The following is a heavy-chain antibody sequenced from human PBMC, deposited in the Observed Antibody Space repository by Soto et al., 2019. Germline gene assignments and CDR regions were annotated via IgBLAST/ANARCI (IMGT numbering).Heavy chain of an antibody. Sequence: NPSETLSLTCTVSGGSISSGGYYWSWIRQPPEKGLEWIGYIYYSGSTYYNPSLKSRVTISVDTSKNQFSLKLSSVTAADTAVYYCARALKMATIARHLDYWGQGTLVTVSS. V-gene: IGHV4-30-4*01. D-gene: IGHD5-12*01. CDR1: GGSISSGGYY. J-gene: IGHJ4*02. CDR2: IYYSGST. CDR3: ARALKMATIARHLDY.